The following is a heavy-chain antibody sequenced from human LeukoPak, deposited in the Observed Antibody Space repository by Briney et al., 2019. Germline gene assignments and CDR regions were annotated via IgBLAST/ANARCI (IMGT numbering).Heavy chain of an antibody. CDR3: ARGDPQAAGFDY. Sequence: GGSLRLSCAASGLTFSSYSMNWVRQAPGKGLEWVSSISSSSSYIYYADSVKGRFTISRDNAKNSLYLQMNSLRAEDTAVYYCARGDPQAAGFDYWGQGTLVTVSS. J-gene: IGHJ4*02. CDR2: ISSSSSYI. CDR1: GLTFSSYS. V-gene: IGHV3-21*01. D-gene: IGHD6-13*01.